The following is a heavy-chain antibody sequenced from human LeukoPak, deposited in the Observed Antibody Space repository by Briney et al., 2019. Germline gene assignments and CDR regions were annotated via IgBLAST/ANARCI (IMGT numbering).Heavy chain of an antibody. D-gene: IGHD3-3*01. V-gene: IGHV3-21*01. CDR1: GFTFSSYS. CDR2: ISSSSSYI. J-gene: IGHJ3*02. Sequence: GGSLRLSCAASGFTFSSYSMNWVRQAPGKGLEWVSSISSSSSYIYYADSVKGRFTIYRDNAKNSLYLQMNSLRAEDTAVYYCARDYTIFGVADAFDIWGQGTMVTVSS. CDR3: ARDYTIFGVADAFDI.